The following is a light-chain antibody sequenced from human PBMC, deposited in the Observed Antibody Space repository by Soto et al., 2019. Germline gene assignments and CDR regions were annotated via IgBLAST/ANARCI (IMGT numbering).Light chain of an antibody. V-gene: IGLV2-23*01. Sequence: QSALTQPASVSGSPGQSITISCTGTSSDVGSYNLVSWYQQHPGKAPKLMIYEGSKRPSGVSNRFSGSKSGNTASLTISGLQAEDEADYYCCPYAGSSHNYVFGTGTKLTVL. CDR1: SSDVGSYNL. CDR3: CPYAGSSHNYV. J-gene: IGLJ1*01. CDR2: EGS.